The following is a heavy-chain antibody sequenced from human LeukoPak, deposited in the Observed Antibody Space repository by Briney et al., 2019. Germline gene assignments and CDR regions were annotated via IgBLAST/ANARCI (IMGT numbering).Heavy chain of an antibody. V-gene: IGHV3-23*01. J-gene: IGHJ4*02. D-gene: IGHD3-10*01. CDR2: ITGSGDIT. Sequence: PGGSLRLSCAASGFTFSSYAMSWVRQAPGKGLEWVSAITGSGDITYYADSVKGRFTISRDNAKNTLYLQMNSLRAEDTAVYYCARHLNYYLDYWGQGTLVTVSS. CDR3: ARHLNYYLDY. CDR1: GFTFSSYA.